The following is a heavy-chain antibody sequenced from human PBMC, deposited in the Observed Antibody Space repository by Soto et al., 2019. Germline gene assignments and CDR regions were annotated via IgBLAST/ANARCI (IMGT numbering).Heavy chain of an antibody. CDR2: IIPIFGTA. V-gene: IGHV1-69*01. CDR3: ARARGAARPSYYYGMDV. CDR1: GGTFSSYA. Sequence: QVQLVQSGAEVKKPGSSVKVSCKASGGTFSSYAISWVRQAPGQGLEWMVGIIPIFGTANYAQKFQGRVTITADESTSTAYMELSSLRSEDTAVYYCARARGAARPSYYYGMDVWGQGTTVTVSS. J-gene: IGHJ6*02. D-gene: IGHD6-6*01.